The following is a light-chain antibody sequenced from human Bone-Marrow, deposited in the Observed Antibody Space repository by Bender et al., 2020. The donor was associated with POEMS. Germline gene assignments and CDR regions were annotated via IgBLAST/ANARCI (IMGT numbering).Light chain of an antibody. J-gene: IGLJ3*02. CDR3: AVWDDSLNGWV. Sequence: QSVLTQPPSASGTPGQRVTISCSGGSSNIGAHAVNWYQHLPGTAPKLLIYPSHRRPSEVPDRFSGSRSGTSASLAISGLQSEDEADYYCAVWDDSLNGWVFGGETKLTVL. V-gene: IGLV1-44*01. CDR2: PSH. CDR1: SSNIGAHA.